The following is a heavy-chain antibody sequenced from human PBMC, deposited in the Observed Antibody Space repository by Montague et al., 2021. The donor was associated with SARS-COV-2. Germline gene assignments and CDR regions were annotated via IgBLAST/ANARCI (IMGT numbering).Heavy chain of an antibody. D-gene: IGHD3-3*01. CDR3: ARSGVGIFDFSYFDS. V-gene: IGHV4-38-2*02. J-gene: IGHJ4*02. Sequence: SETLSLTCSVSGFSISSGHYGGWIRQTPGKGLEWIGSRYQNGATXXSPSLKRPVTILLDTSKNQFSLSLTSVTAADTAVYYCARSGVGIFDFSYFDSWGQGSLVIVSS. CDR2: RYQNGAT. CDR1: GFSISSGHY.